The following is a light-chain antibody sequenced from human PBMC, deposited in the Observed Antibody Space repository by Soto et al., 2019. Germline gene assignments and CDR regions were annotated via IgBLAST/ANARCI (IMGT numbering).Light chain of an antibody. Sequence: QSALTQPASVSGSPGPSITISCTGTSSDVGGYKYVSWYQQHPGKAPKLMIYEVSHRPSGVSNRFSGYKSGNTASLTISGLQADVEDDYYVSAYTSTSTLVLGTGTKLTVX. CDR3: SAYTSTSTLV. CDR1: SSDVGGYKY. J-gene: IGLJ1*01. CDR2: EVS. V-gene: IGLV2-14*01.